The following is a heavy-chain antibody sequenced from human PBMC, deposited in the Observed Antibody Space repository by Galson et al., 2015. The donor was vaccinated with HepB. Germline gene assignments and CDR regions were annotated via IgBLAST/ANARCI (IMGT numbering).Heavy chain of an antibody. CDR3: ARDRPGIAAAGTMNYYGMDV. D-gene: IGHD6-13*01. Sequence: SVKVSCKASGYTFTSYYMHWVRRAPGQGLEWMGIINPSGGSTSYAQKLQGRVTMTRDTSTSTVYMELSSLRSEDTAVYYCARDRPGIAAAGTMNYYGMDVWGQGTTVTVSS. CDR2: INPSGGST. V-gene: IGHV1-46*04. CDR1: GYTFTSYY. J-gene: IGHJ6*02.